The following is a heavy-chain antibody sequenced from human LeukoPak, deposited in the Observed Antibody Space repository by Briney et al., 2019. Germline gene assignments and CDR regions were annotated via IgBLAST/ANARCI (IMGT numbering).Heavy chain of an antibody. D-gene: IGHD1-14*01. V-gene: IGHV3-33*01. CDR2: IWYDGSNK. CDR1: GFIFSRYG. J-gene: IGHJ4*02. CDR3: VRDGGAGFDY. Sequence: PGGSLRLSCTVSGFIFSRYGMHWVRQAPGKGLEWVAVIWYDGSNKYYADSVKGRFTISRDDSKNTLYLQMDSLRAEDTGVYCCVRDGGAGFDYWGQGTLVTVSS.